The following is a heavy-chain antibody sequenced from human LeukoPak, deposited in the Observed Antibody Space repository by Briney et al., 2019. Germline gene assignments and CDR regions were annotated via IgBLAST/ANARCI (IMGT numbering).Heavy chain of an antibody. Sequence: ASVKVSCKASGYTFTSYGVSWVRQAPGRGLEWMGWISAYNGNTNYAQKLQGRVTMTTDTSTSTAYMELRSLRSDDTAVYYCARDTAMVTAFDYWGQGTLVTVSS. D-gene: IGHD5-18*01. J-gene: IGHJ4*02. V-gene: IGHV1-18*01. CDR2: ISAYNGNT. CDR1: GYTFTSYG. CDR3: ARDTAMVTAFDY.